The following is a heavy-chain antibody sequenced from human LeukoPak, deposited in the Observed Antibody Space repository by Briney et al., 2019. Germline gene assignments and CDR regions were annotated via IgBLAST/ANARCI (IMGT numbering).Heavy chain of an antibody. CDR3: AKGLRGWEPQSDFDY. CDR2: ISGSGGST. CDR1: GFTLSSYG. V-gene: IGHV3-23*01. Sequence: PGGSLRLSCAASGFTLSSYGMSWVRQAPGKGLEWVSAISGSGGSTYYADSVKGRFTISRDNSKNTLYLQMNSLRAEDTAVYYCAKGLRGWEPQSDFDYWGQGTLVTVSS. J-gene: IGHJ4*02. D-gene: IGHD1-26*01.